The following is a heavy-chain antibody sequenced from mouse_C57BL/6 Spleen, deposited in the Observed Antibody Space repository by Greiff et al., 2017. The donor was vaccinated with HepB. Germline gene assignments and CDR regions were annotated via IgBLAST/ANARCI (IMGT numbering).Heavy chain of an antibody. J-gene: IGHJ3*01. CDR3: ARSGDYDEGFAY. V-gene: IGHV1-63*01. Sequence: VQLQESGAELVRPGTSVKMSCKASGYTFTNYWIGWAKQRPGHGLEWIGDIYPGGGYTNYNEKFKGKATLTADKSSSTAYMQFSSLTSEDSAIYYCARSGDYDEGFAYWGQGTLVTVSA. CDR2: IYPGGGYT. D-gene: IGHD2-4*01. CDR1: GYTFTNYW.